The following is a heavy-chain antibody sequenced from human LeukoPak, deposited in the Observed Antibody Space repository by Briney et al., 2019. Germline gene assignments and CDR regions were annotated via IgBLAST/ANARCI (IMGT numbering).Heavy chain of an antibody. CDR3: ARRLIRWIQLWLTDAYYFDY. CDR2: INHSGST. CDR1: GGSISSSSYY. Sequence: SETLSLTCTVSGGSISSSSYYWGWIREPPGKGLEWIGEINHSGSTNYNPSLKSRVTISVDTSKNQFSLKLSSVTAADTAVYYCARRLIRWIQLWLTDAYYFDYWGQGTLVTVSS. D-gene: IGHD5-18*01. J-gene: IGHJ4*02. V-gene: IGHV4-39*07.